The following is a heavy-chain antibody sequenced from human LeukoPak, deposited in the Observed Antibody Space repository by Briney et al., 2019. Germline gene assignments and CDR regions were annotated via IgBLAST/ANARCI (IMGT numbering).Heavy chain of an antibody. D-gene: IGHD3-16*01. CDR1: GYTLTELS. CDR2: FDPEDGET. J-gene: IGHJ5*02. Sequence: GSVKVSCKVSGYTLTELSMHWVRQAPGKGLEWMGGFDPEDGETIYAQKFQGRVTMTEDTSTDTAYMELSSLRSEDTAVYYCATSTYYDYVWGSYRLDTWGQGTLVTVSS. V-gene: IGHV1-24*01. CDR3: ATSTYYDYVWGSYRLDT.